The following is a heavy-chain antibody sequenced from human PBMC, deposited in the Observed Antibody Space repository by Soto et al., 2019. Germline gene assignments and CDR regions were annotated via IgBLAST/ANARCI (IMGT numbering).Heavy chain of an antibody. CDR1: GGSFSGYY. D-gene: IGHD5-12*01. CDR3: ARVARGYSGYDCFDY. V-gene: IGHV4-59*08. CDR2: IYYSGST. J-gene: IGHJ4*02. Sequence: ETLSLTCAVYGGSFSGYYWSWIRQPPGKGLEWIGYIYYSGSTNYNPSLKSRVTISVDTSKNQFSLKLSSVTAADTAVYYCARVARGYSGYDCFDYWGQGTLVTVSS.